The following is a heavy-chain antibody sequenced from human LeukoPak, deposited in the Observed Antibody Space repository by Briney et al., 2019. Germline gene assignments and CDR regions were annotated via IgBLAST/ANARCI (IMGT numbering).Heavy chain of an antibody. J-gene: IGHJ6*04. CDR2: IIPIFGTA. CDR1: GDTFSGYA. D-gene: IGHD1-7*01. CDR3: ARTGTTEPGAMDV. V-gene: IGHV1-69*05. Sequence: SVTVSCKASGDTFSGYAISWVRQAPGQGLEGMGGIIPIFGTANYAQKFQGRVTITTDESTSTAYMELSSLRSEDTAVYYCARTGTTEPGAMDVWGKGTTVTVSS.